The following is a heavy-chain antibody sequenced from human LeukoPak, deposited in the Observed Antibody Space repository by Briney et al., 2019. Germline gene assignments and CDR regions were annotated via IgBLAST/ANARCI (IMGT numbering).Heavy chain of an antibody. CDR3: AKGSLEMATVDFEF. D-gene: IGHD5-24*01. Sequence: GRSLRLSCAASGFDFGNYAMHWVRPAPGKGLPWVSGINWSSKMVAYAASVKGRFTISRDNAKNSLYLQMNSLTSEDTAFYFCAKGSLEMATVDFEFWGQGTLVTVSS. J-gene: IGHJ4*02. CDR2: INWSSKMV. CDR1: GFDFGNYA. V-gene: IGHV3-9*01.